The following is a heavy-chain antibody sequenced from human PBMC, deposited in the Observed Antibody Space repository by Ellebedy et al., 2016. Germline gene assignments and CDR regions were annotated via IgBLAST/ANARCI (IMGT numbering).Heavy chain of an antibody. Sequence: GGSLRLSCAASGFTFSSYGMHWVRQAPGKGLEWVAGIWYDGSNRNYADSVKGRFTISRDNSKNTLYLQMNSLRAEDTAVYYCARGVGSGWFDPWGQGTLVTVSS. J-gene: IGHJ5*02. CDR1: GFTFSSYG. CDR2: IWYDGSNR. CDR3: ARGVGSGWFDP. V-gene: IGHV3-33*01. D-gene: IGHD2-15*01.